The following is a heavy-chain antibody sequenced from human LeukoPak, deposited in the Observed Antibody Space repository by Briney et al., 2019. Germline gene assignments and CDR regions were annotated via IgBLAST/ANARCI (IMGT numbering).Heavy chain of an antibody. J-gene: IGHJ4*02. CDR2: ISGSGGST. CDR3: AKDANSGSYYGLFDY. V-gene: IGHV3-23*01. CDR1: GFTFSSYA. Sequence: GGSLRLSCAASGFTFSSYAMSWVRQAPGKGLEWVSAISGSGGSTYYADSVKGRFTISRDNSKNTLYLQMNSLRAEDTAVDYCAKDANSGSYYGLFDYWGQGTLVTVSS. D-gene: IGHD1-26*01.